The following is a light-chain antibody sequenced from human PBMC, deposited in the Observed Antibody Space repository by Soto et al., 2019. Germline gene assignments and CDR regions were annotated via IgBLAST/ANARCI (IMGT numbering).Light chain of an antibody. V-gene: IGKV1-39*01. Sequence: DIQMTQSPSSLSASVGDRVTLTCRASQSISTYLNWYQKKPGKAPKLLIHAASSLQSGVPSRFSGSVSGTDFTLTISSLQPEDFATYYCQQSYSTPPDTFGQGTMVEIK. CDR1: QSISTY. J-gene: IGKJ2*01. CDR2: AAS. CDR3: QQSYSTPPDT.